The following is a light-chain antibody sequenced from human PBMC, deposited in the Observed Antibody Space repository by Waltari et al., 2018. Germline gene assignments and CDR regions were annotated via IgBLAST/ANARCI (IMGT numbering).Light chain of an antibody. J-gene: IGLJ6*01. CDR3: QVWSGGNDHDYV. CDR2: YDR. Sequence: SYVVTQSPSVSVAPGMTAKISCGGDNIRTYSVHWYQQKAGQAPVLVVYYDRDRPSGVPERFSGSNSGNTATLTISRVEAGDEADYYCQVWSGGNDHDYVFGSGT. V-gene: IGLV3-21*04. CDR1: NIRTYS.